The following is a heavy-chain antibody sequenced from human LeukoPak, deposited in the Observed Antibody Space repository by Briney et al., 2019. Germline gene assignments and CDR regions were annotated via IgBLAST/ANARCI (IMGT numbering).Heavy chain of an antibody. Sequence: PSETLSLTCTVSGASISSGGFYGGWIRQPPGKGLEWIGTIYYSGSTYNPSLKSRVTISVDTSKNQFALKVSSVTAADTAVYYCARHQFYGSGSYYFDFWGQGALVTVSS. J-gene: IGHJ4*02. D-gene: IGHD3-10*01. CDR3: ARHQFYGSGSYYFDF. V-gene: IGHV4-39*01. CDR1: GASISSGGFY. CDR2: IYYSGST.